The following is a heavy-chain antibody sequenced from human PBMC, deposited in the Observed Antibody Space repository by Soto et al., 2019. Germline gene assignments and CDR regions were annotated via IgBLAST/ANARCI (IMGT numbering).Heavy chain of an antibody. V-gene: IGHV3-66*01. CDR1: GFTVVGNS. CDR2: IQGGGPT. J-gene: IGHJ6*04. D-gene: IGHD2-15*01. Sequence: EVHLVESGGAWARPGGSLGLSGPASGFTVVGNSLSWFPQLPGKGLEWVSLIQGGGPTYYADSVKASLTISRDTPENTLHLQMASLRAEDTALYYCARDDVLCDGGRCYGVPLDGWGKGTTVTVSS. CDR3: ARDDVLCDGGRCYGVPLDG.